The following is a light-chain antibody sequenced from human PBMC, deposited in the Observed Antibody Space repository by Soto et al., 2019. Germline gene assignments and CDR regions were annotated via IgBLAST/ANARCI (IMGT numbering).Light chain of an antibody. Sequence: EIVLTQSPGILSLSPGERATLSCRASQTISSNYLAWYQQKPGQAPRLLISGTSIRATGIPHRCSGSGSGTDFTLTISNLEPEDYAVFYCQQYGSSPFTFGPGTKVDFK. CDR2: GTS. CDR1: QTISSNY. J-gene: IGKJ3*01. V-gene: IGKV3-20*01. CDR3: QQYGSSPFT.